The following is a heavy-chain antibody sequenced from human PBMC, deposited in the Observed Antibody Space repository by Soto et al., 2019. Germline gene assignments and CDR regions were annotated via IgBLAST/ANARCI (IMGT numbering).Heavy chain of an antibody. CDR3: NTDKMITFGGVIVPNWFDP. J-gene: IGHJ5*02. D-gene: IGHD3-16*02. CDR1: GFTFSNAW. Sequence: GXLRLSCSASGFTFSNAWMSWVRQAPGKGLEWVGRIKSKTDDGTTDYAAPVKGRFTISRDDSKNTLYLQMNSLKTEDTAVYYCNTDKMITFGGVIVPNWFDPWGQGTLVTVYS. CDR2: IKSKTDDGTT. V-gene: IGHV3-15*01.